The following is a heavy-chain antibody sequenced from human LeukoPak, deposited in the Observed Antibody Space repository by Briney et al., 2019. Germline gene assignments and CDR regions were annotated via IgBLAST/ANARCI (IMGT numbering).Heavy chain of an antibody. J-gene: IGHJ6*02. CDR3: AREPLYSSSRPYYYYGMDV. D-gene: IGHD6-6*01. V-gene: IGHV1-69*04. Sequence: SVKVSCTASGGTFSSYAISWVRQAPGQGLEWMGRIIPILGIANYAQKFQGRVTITADKSTSTAYMELSSLRSEDTAVYYCAREPLYSSSRPYYYYGMDVWGQGTTVTVSS. CDR2: IIPILGIA. CDR1: GGTFSSYA.